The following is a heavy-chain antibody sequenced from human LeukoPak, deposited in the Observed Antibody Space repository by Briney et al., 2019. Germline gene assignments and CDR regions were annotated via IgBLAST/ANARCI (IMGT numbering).Heavy chain of an antibody. CDR1: GGSVSSGSYY. Sequence: SETLSLICTVSGGSVSSGSYYWSWIRQPPGKGLEWLGYIYYSGSTNYNPSLKSRVTISVDTSKHQFSLKLSSVTAADTAVYYCARGGVVVAATPFDSCGQRNLVTVSS. CDR2: IYYSGST. J-gene: IGHJ4*02. V-gene: IGHV4-61*01. CDR3: ARGGVVVAATPFDS. D-gene: IGHD2-15*01.